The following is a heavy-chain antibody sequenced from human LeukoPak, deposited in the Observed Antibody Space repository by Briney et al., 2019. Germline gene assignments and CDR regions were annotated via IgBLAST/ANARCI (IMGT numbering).Heavy chain of an antibody. Sequence: GRSLRLSCAASGLTFTGYAMHWVRQAPGKGLERMAVISHDGTKKDYADSVKGRFTISRDSSNNALYLQMDSLRAEDTAVYYCARDKIYRGSGSCLDYWGQGTLVTVSS. V-gene: IGHV3-30-3*01. CDR2: ISHDGTKK. D-gene: IGHD3-10*01. CDR3: ARDKIYRGSGSCLDY. J-gene: IGHJ4*02. CDR1: GLTFTGYA.